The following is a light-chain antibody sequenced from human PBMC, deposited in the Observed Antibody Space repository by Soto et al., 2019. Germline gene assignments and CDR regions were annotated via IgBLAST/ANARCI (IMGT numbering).Light chain of an antibody. Sequence: DIQMTQSPSSLSASVGDRVTITCRASQSISDYLNWYQQKLGKAPKLLIYAASNLQSGVPSRFSGSGSGTDFTLNISSLQPEDFATYYCQQSYSFPPYTFGQGTKLEIK. V-gene: IGKV1-39*01. CDR2: AAS. CDR3: QQSYSFPPYT. J-gene: IGKJ2*01. CDR1: QSISDY.